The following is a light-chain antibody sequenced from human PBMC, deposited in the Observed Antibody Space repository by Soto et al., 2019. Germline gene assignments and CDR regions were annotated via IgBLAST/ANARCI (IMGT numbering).Light chain of an antibody. Sequence: QSALTQPASVSGSPGQSITISCTXTSSDVGGYNYVSWYQQHPGEAPKLMIYDVSNRPSGVSNRFSGSKSGNTASLTISGLQAEDEADYYCNSYTSSSTLIFGGGTKLTVL. CDR1: SSDVGGYNY. V-gene: IGLV2-14*01. J-gene: IGLJ2*01. CDR3: NSYTSSSTLI. CDR2: DVS.